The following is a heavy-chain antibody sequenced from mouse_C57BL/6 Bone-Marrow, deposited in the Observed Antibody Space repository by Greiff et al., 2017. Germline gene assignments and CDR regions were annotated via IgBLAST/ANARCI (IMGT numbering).Heavy chain of an antibody. V-gene: IGHV5-15*01. J-gene: IGHJ1*03. CDR1: GFTFSDYG. CDR3: ARTYYGSSYWDFDV. D-gene: IGHD1-1*01. Sequence: EVKLMESGGGLVQPGGSLKLSCAASGFTFSDYGMAWVRQAPGKGPEWVAFISNLAYSIYYADTVTGRFTIARENAKNTLYLEMSRLRSEDTAMYYCARTYYGSSYWDFDVWGTGTPVTVSS. CDR2: ISNLAYSI.